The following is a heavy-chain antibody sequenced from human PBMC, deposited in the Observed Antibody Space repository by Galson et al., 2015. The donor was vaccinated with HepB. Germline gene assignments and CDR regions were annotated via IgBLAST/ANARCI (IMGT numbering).Heavy chain of an antibody. V-gene: IGHV3-21*01. J-gene: IGHJ4*02. CDR2: ISSSTSYI. CDR1: GFTFSSYS. CDR3: ARDDSSGYYSSFGY. Sequence: SLRLSCAASGFTFSSYSMNWVRQAPGKGLEWVSSISSSTSYIYYADSVKGRFSISRDNAKNSLYLQMNSLRAEDTAVYYCARDDSSGYYSSFGYWGQGTLVTVSS. D-gene: IGHD3-22*01.